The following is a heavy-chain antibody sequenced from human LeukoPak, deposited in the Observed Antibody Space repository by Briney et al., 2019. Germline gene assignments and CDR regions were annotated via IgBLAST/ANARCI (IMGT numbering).Heavy chain of an antibody. Sequence: SETLSLTYTVSGGSISSYYWSWIRQPPGKGLEWIGYIYYSGGTNYNPSLKSRVTISVDTSKNQFSLKLSSVTAADTAVYYCARDGEHGMDVWGQGTTVTVSS. CDR3: ARDGEHGMDV. CDR2: IYYSGGT. V-gene: IGHV4-59*01. D-gene: IGHD2-21*01. J-gene: IGHJ6*02. CDR1: GGSISSYY.